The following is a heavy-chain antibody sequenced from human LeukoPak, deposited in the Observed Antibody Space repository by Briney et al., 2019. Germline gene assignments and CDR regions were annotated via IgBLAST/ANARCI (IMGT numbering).Heavy chain of an antibody. Sequence: SETLSLTCAVYGGSFSGYYWSWIRQPPGKGLEWIGEINHSGSTNYNPSLKSRVTISVDTSKNQFSLKLSSVTAADTAVYYCARDGPYGSGSYPEYFQHWGQGTLVTVSS. D-gene: IGHD3-10*01. V-gene: IGHV4-34*01. J-gene: IGHJ1*01. CDR3: ARDGPYGSGSYPEYFQH. CDR2: INHSGST. CDR1: GGSFSGYY.